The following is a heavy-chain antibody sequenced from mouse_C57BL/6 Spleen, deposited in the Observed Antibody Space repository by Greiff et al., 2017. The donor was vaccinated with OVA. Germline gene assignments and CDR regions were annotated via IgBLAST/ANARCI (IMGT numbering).Heavy chain of an antibody. CDR1: GYTFTSYW. V-gene: IGHV1-50*01. D-gene: IGHD1-1*01. Sequence: VQLQQPGAELVKPGASVKLSCKASGYTFTSYWMQWVKQRPGQGLEWIGEIDPSDSYTNYNQKFKGKATLTVDTSSSTAYMQLSSLTSEDSAVYYCARGTVVATKDFDFWGQGTTLTVSS. J-gene: IGHJ2*01. CDR2: IDPSDSYT. CDR3: ARGTVVATKDFDF.